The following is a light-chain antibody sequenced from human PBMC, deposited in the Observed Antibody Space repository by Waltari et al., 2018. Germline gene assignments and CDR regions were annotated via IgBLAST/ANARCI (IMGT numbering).Light chain of an antibody. Sequence: QSALTQPASVSGSPGQTITISCTGTSSHLGGHNYVSWYQQHPGKAPKLMIYDVVKRPSGVSNRFSGSKSGNTASLTISGLQAEDDAIYYCSSYASSKFGGGTKLTVL. CDR2: DVV. J-gene: IGLJ2*01. V-gene: IGLV2-14*01. CDR3: SSYASSK. CDR1: SSHLGGHNY.